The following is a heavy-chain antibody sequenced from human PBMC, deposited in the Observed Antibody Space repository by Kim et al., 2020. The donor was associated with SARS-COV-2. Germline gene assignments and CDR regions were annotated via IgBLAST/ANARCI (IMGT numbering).Heavy chain of an antibody. CDR3: ARVGQRDRSWYFDL. J-gene: IGHJ2*01. CDR1: GFTFRTYA. Sequence: GGSLRLSCAASGFTFRTYAMTWVRQAPGKGLEWVSAISGSGGATHYADSVEGRFTISRDNPKSTLYLQMNSLRAEDTAVYYCARVGQRDRSWYFDLWGRGTLVTVSS. V-gene: IGHV3-23*01. CDR2: ISGSGGAT. D-gene: IGHD6-25*01.